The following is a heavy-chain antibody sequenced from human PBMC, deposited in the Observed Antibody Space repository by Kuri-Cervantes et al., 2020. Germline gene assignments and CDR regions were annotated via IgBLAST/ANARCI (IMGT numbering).Heavy chain of an antibody. Sequence: GSLRLSCTVSGGSISSYYWSWIRQPPGKGLEWIGYIYYSGSTNYNPSLKSRVTISVDTSKNQFSLKLSSVTAADTAVYYCARGDYYYYYGMDVWGQGTTVTVSS. CDR2: IYYSGST. J-gene: IGHJ6*02. CDR3: ARGDYYYYYGMDV. CDR1: GGSISSYY. V-gene: IGHV4-59*01.